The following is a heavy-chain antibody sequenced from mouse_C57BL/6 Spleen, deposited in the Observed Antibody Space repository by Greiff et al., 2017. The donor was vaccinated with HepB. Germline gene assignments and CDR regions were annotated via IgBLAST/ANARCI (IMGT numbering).Heavy chain of an antibody. CDR2: ISDGGSYT. D-gene: IGHD5-1-1*01. Sequence: EVHLVESGGGLVKPGGSLKLSCAASGFTFSSYAMSWVRQTPEKRLEWVATISDGGSYTYYPDNVKGRFTISRDNAKNNLYLQMSHLKSEETAMYYWARERNPYNCFDYWGQGTTLTVSS. CDR1: GFTFSSYA. J-gene: IGHJ2*01. V-gene: IGHV5-4*01. CDR3: ARERNPYNCFDY.